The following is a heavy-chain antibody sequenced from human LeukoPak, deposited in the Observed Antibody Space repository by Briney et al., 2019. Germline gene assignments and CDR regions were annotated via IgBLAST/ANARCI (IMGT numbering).Heavy chain of an antibody. D-gene: IGHD1-1*01. Sequence: SVKVSCKASGGTFGSYAISWVRQAPGQGLEWMGRIIPILGIANYAQKFQGRVTITADKSTSTAYMELSSLRSEDTAVYYCARSSAGTSGYYWGQGTLVTVSS. CDR2: IIPILGIA. V-gene: IGHV1-69*04. CDR3: ARSSAGTSGYY. J-gene: IGHJ4*02. CDR1: GGTFGSYA.